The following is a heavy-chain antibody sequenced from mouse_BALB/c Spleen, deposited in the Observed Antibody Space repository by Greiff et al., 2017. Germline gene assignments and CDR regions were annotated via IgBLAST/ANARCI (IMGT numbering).Heavy chain of an antibody. CDR1: GFSLTGYG. V-gene: IGHV2-6-7*02. D-gene: IGHD2-14*01. CDR2: IWGDGRT. CDR3: ARAYYRYGNAMDY. J-gene: IGHJ4*01. Sequence: VQLQESGPGLVAPSQSLSITCTVSGFSLTGYGVNWVRQPPGKGLERLGMIWGDGRTDYNSALKSRLSISKDNSKSQVFLKMNSLQTDDTARYYCARAYYRYGNAMDYWGQGTSVTVSS.